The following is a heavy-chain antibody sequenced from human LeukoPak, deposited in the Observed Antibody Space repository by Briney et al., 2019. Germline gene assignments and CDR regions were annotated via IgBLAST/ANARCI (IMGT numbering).Heavy chain of an antibody. Sequence: GGSLRLSCAASGFTISDSWIHWVRQAPGKGLMWVSRLASDESNKIYADSVKGRFTISRDNAKNTLYLQMNSLRVGDTGIYYCARDAGWGRLDSWGQGALVTVSS. CDR2: LASDESNK. CDR3: ARDAGWGRLDS. D-gene: IGHD3-16*01. V-gene: IGHV3-74*01. CDR1: GFTISDSW. J-gene: IGHJ4*02.